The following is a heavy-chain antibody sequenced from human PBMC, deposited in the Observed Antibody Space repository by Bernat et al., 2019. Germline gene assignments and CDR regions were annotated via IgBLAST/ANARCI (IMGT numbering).Heavy chain of an antibody. J-gene: IGHJ5*01. CDR2: INDLGST. D-gene: IGHD5-24*01. Sequence: QVQLQQWGAGLLKPSETLSLACAVYGGSFSGYYWSWIRQPPGKGLEWIGEINDLGSTNYNPSLGSRVTISVDTSKNQFSLKLSSVTAADMAVYYCARPSLRARATRSHNPTNYDSWGQGTLVTVSS. CDR1: GGSFSGYY. CDR3: ARPSLRARATRSHNPTNYDS. V-gene: IGHV4-34*01.